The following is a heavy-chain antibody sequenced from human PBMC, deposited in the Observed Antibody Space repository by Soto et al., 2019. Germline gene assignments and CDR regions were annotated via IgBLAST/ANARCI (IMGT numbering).Heavy chain of an antibody. V-gene: IGHV1-18*01. Sequence: GASVKVSCKASGYTFTSYGISWVRQAPGQGLEWMGWISAYNGNTNYAQKLQGRVTMTTDASTSTAYMELRSLRSGDTAVYYCAREYTVGNWFDPWGQGTLVTVSS. D-gene: IGHD4-17*01. CDR3: AREYTVGNWFDP. CDR1: GYTFTSYG. J-gene: IGHJ5*02. CDR2: ISAYNGNT.